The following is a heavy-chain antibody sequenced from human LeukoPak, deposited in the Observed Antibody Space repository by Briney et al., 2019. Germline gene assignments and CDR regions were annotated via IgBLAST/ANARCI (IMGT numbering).Heavy chain of an antibody. CDR1: GFTFSSYG. J-gene: IGHJ4*02. CDR2: IRYDGSNK. V-gene: IGHV3-30*02. Sequence: GGSLRLSCAASGFTFSSYGMHWVRQAPGKGLEWVAFIRYDGSNKYYADSVKGRSTISRDNSKNTLYLQMNSLRAEDTAVYYCAKDSLPYDFWSGYYTGYGVTQIDYWGQGTLVTVSS. CDR3: AKDSLPYDFWSGYYTGYGVTQIDY. D-gene: IGHD3-3*01.